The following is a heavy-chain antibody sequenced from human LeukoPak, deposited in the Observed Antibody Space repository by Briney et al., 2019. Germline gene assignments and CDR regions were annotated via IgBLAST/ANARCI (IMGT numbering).Heavy chain of an antibody. J-gene: IGHJ5*02. Sequence: SETLSLTCAVSGGSISSSNWWSWVRQPPGKGLEWIGEIYHSGSTNYNPSLKSRVTISVDKSKNQFSLKLSSVTAADTAVYYCARGPAASWGRWFDPWGQGTLVTVSS. CDR1: GGSISSSNW. CDR2: IYHSGST. V-gene: IGHV4-4*02. CDR3: ARGPAASWGRWFDP. D-gene: IGHD2-2*01.